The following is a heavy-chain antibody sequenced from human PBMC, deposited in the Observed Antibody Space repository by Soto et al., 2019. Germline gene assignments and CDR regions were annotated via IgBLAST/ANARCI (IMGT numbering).Heavy chain of an antibody. V-gene: IGHV3-21*01. CDR3: VRSLGGYDDY. Sequence: EVQLVESGGGLVKPGGSLRLSCAASGFTFSTYTMNWVRQAPGKGLEWVSSISPSTYINYVDSVKGRFTISRDNAKNSLYLQMSSLRVEDTAVYYCVRSLGGYDDYWGQGTLVTVSS. D-gene: IGHD5-12*01. CDR2: ISPSTYI. J-gene: IGHJ4*02. CDR1: GFTFSTYT.